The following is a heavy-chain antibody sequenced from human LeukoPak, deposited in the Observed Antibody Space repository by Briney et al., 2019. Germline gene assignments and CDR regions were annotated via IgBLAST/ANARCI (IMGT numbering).Heavy chain of an antibody. CDR1: GFTFSNAW. CDR2: IKSKTDGGTT. Sequence: GGSLRLSCAASGFTFSNAWMSWVRQAPGKGLEWVGRIKSKTDGGTTDYAAPVKGRFTISRDDSKNTLYLQMNSLKTEDTAVYYCTSANYYYYYYIDVWGKGTTVTVSS. CDR3: TSANYYYYYYIDV. V-gene: IGHV3-15*01. J-gene: IGHJ6*03.